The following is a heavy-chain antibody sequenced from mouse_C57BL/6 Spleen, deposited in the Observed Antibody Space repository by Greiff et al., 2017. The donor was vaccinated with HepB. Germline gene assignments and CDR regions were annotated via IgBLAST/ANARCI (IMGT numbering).Heavy chain of an antibody. CDR1: GFTFSSYG. CDR2: ISSGGSYT. CDR3: ARHEGDYYGSSFAY. V-gene: IGHV5-6*01. Sequence: EVKLQESGGDLVKPGGSLKLSCAASGFTFSSYGMSWVRQTPDKRLEWVATISSGGSYTYYPDSVKGRFTISRDNAKNTLYLQMSSLKSEDTAMYYCARHEGDYYGSSFAYWGQGTLVTVSA. J-gene: IGHJ3*01. D-gene: IGHD1-1*01.